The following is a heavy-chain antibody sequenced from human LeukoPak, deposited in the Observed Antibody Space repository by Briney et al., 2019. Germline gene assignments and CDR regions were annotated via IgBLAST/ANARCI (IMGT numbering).Heavy chain of an antibody. CDR1: GGSISGYY. J-gene: IGHJ4*02. CDR2: IYYSGST. D-gene: IGHD3-10*01. Sequence: SETLSLTCTVSGGSISGYYWTWIRQPPGKGLEWIGYIYYSGSTNYNPSLKSRVTISVDTSKNQFSLKLSSVTAADTAVYYCARVGGSGSYSQYYFDYWGQGTLVTVSS. CDR3: ARVGGSGSYSQYYFDY. V-gene: IGHV4-59*01.